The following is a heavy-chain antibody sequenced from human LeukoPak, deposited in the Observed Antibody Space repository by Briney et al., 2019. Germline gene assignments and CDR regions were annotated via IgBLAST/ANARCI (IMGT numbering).Heavy chain of an antibody. D-gene: IGHD4-23*01. Sequence: PGGSLRLSCAASGFTFSSYGMHWVRQAPGKGLEWVAVIWYDGSNKYYADSVKGRFTISRDNSKNTLYLQMNSLSAEDTAVYYCARDRDYGGNRGAFDIWGQGTMVTVSS. CDR2: IWYDGSNK. V-gene: IGHV3-33*01. J-gene: IGHJ3*02. CDR3: ARDRDYGGNRGAFDI. CDR1: GFTFSSYG.